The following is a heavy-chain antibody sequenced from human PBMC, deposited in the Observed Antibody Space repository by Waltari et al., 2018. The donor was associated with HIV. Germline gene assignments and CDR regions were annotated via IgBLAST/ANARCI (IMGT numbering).Heavy chain of an antibody. J-gene: IGHJ4*02. CDR3: AKTKGYDYGFYFDS. D-gene: IGHD5-18*01. CDR2: IVGSGTKT. Sequence: EVQLSDSGGGLVQPGGSLKLSCVASGFDFNIFAMNGVRQASGKGLEWVSGIVGSGTKTVYADSFKGRFTISRDSSKNTLYLQMNSLRADDTAVYYCAKTKGYDYGFYFDSWGQGTLVSVSS. CDR1: GFDFNIFA. V-gene: IGHV3-23*01.